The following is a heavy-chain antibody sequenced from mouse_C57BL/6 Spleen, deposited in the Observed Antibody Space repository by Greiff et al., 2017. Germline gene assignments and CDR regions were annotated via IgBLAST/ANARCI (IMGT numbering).Heavy chain of an antibody. D-gene: IGHD2-4*01. Sequence: VKLMESGPGLVQPSQSLSITCTVSGFSLTSYGVHWVRQSPGKGLEWLGVIWSGGSTDYNAAFISRLSISKDNSKSQVFFKMNSLQADDTAIYYCARSYDYDGGAWFAYWGQGTLVTVSA. V-gene: IGHV2-2*01. CDR3: ARSYDYDGGAWFAY. J-gene: IGHJ3*01. CDR1: GFSLTSYG. CDR2: IWSGGST.